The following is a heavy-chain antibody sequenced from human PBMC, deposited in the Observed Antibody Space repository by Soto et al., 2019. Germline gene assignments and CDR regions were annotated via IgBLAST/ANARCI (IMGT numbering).Heavy chain of an antibody. D-gene: IGHD2-2*01. V-gene: IGHV4-30-4*01. CDR2: IYYSGST. CDR3: ASFGPGYCISSSCYYFDH. Sequence: SETLSLTCTVSGGSISSGDYYWSWIRQPPGKGLEWIGYIYYSGSTYYNPSLKSRVTISVDTSKNQFSLKLSSVTAADTAMYYCASFGPGYCISSSCYYFDHWGQGTLVTVSS. J-gene: IGHJ4*02. CDR1: GGSISSGDYY.